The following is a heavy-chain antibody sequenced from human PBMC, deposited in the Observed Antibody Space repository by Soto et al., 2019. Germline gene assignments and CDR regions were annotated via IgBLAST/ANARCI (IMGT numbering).Heavy chain of an antibody. CDR1: GGSIPRGYYY. D-gene: IGHD5-18*01. CDR3: TSPTRDSMAV. CDR2: IYYSGNT. J-gene: IGHJ6*02. Sequence: SATLSLPCTGSGGSIPRGYYYWSWLRQPPGKGLEWIGNIYYSGNTYYNPSLKSRLIISIDTSKNQFSLKVGSVTAEYTAVYYCTSPTRDSMAVRGQG. V-gene: IGHV4-30-4*01.